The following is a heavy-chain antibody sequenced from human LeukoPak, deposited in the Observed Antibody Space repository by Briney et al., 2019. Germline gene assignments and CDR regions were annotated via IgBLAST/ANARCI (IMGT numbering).Heavy chain of an antibody. V-gene: IGHV3-23*01. CDR1: GFTFSSYA. CDR3: AKDRSYDYVWGSYRYFDY. J-gene: IGHJ4*02. Sequence: GGSLRLSCAASGFTFSSYAISWVRQAPGKGLEWVSAISGSGGSTYYADSVKGRFTISRDNSKNTLYLQMNSLRAEDTAVYYCAKDRSYDYVWGSYRYFDYWGQGTLVTVSS. D-gene: IGHD3-16*02. CDR2: ISGSGGST.